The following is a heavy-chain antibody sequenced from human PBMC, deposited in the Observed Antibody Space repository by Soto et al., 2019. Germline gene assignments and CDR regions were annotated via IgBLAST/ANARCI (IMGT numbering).Heavy chain of an antibody. CDR2: ISVVGDIT. Sequence: GGSLRLSCAASGFTFNIYAMNWVRQAPGKGLEWVSGISVVGDITYYADSVKGRSTISRDNSKSTVYLQMNSLRAEDTAVYYCAKDRTAGGPTRIFDYLGQGTLVTVSS. V-gene: IGHV3-23*01. CDR1: GFTFNIYA. CDR3: AKDRTAGGPTRIFDY. J-gene: IGHJ4*02. D-gene: IGHD6-13*01.